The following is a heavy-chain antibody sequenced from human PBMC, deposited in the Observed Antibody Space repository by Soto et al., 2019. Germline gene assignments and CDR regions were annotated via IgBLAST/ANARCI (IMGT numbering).Heavy chain of an antibody. CDR3: AKPPYCSGGSCYNI. Sequence: PGGSLILSCAASGFTFSSYAMSWVRQAPGKGLEWVSAISGSGGSTYYADSVKGRFTISRDNSKNTLYLQMNSLRAEDTAVYYCAKPPYCSGGSCYNIWGQGTMVTVSS. V-gene: IGHV3-23*01. CDR1: GFTFSSYA. CDR2: ISGSGGST. D-gene: IGHD2-15*01. J-gene: IGHJ3*02.